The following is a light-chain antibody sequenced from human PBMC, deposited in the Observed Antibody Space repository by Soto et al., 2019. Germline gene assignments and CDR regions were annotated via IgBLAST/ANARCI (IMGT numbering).Light chain of an antibody. J-gene: IGKJ1*01. CDR1: QSVSSRD. CDR2: DAS. V-gene: IGKV3-20*01. Sequence: EIVLTQSPGTLSLSPGERATLSCRASQSVSSRDLAWYQQKPGQAPRLLIYDASSRATGIPDRFSGSGSETDFTLTISRLEPEDFAVYFCQHYGISRTFGQGIKVDIK. CDR3: QHYGISRT.